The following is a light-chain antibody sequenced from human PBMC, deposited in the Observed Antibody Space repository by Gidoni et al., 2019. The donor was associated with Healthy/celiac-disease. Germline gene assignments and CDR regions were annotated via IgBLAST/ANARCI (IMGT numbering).Light chain of an antibody. CDR2: EVT. V-gene: IGLV2-23*02. J-gene: IGLJ2*01. Sequence: QSALTQPASVSGSPGQSITISCTGGSSGVGSYNLVSWFQQHPGRAPRLIIYEVTKRPSGVSNRFSGSKSGNTASLTISGLQPEDEGDYHCCSYAGTTVVFGGGTKLNVL. CDR1: SSGVGSYNL. CDR3: CSYAGTTVV.